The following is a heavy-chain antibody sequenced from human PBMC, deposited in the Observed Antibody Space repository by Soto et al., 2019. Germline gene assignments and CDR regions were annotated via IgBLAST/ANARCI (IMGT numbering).Heavy chain of an antibody. V-gene: IGHV1-69*02. D-gene: IGHD2-15*01. CDR3: ARADNCSGGSCPFDY. J-gene: IGHJ4*02. CDR1: GGTFSSYT. Sequence: ASVKVSCKASGGTFSSYTISWVRQAPGQGLEWMGRIIPILGIANYAQKFQGRVTITADKSTSTAYMELSSLRSEDTAVYYCARADNCSGGSCPFDYWGQGTLVTVSS. CDR2: IIPILGIA.